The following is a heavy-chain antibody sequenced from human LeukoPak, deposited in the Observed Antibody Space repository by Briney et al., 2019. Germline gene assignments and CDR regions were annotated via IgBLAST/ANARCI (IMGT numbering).Heavy chain of an antibody. D-gene: IGHD2-2*01. CDR1: GFTFDTYG. Sequence: GGSLRLSCAASGFTFDTYGMHWVRQAPGKGLEWVAVISHDGVDKYYADSVKGRFTISRDNSKNTVPLQVNSLRAEDTAAYYCAKGGYCSATRCYVGKGMDDWGQRTLVTVSS. CDR2: ISHDGVDK. V-gene: IGHV3-30*18. J-gene: IGHJ4*02. CDR3: AKGGYCSATRCYVGKGMDD.